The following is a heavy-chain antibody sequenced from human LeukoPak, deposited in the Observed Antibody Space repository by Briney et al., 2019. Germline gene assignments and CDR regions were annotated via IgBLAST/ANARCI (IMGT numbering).Heavy chain of an antibody. J-gene: IGHJ5*02. V-gene: IGHV1-46*01. CDR2: INPSGGST. CDR3: ARDDYGSGSYSRYNWFDP. Sequence: GASVKVSCKASGYTFTSYYMHWVRQAPGQGLERMGIINPSGGSTTYAQKFQGRVTMTRDTSTSTVYMELSSLRSEDTAVYYCARDDYGSGSYSRYNWFDPWGQGTLVTVSS. D-gene: IGHD3-10*01. CDR1: GYTFTSYY.